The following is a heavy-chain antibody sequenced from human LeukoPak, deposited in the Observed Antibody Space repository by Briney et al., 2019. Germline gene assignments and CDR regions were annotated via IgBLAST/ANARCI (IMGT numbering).Heavy chain of an antibody. V-gene: IGHV4-59*08. J-gene: IGHJ4*02. CDR2: IFYTGTT. CDR1: GGSVSGYY. CDR3: ARHDVVPVIRRGFDF. Sequence: PSETLSLTCTVSGGSVSGYYWSWIRQSPGKGLEWLGYIFYTGTTLYSPSLRGRVTMSVDTSENQFSLKLSSVTAADTAMYYCARHDVVPVIRRGFDFWGQGTLVTVSS. D-gene: IGHD2-21*02.